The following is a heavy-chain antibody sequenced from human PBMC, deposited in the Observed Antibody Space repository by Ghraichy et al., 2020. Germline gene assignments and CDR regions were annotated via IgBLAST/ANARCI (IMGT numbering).Heavy chain of an antibody. CDR3: TRDRPIDY. V-gene: IGHV3-49*03. Sequence: SLRLSCTASGFTFGDYAMAWFRQAPGKGLEWVGFIRSKADGGTTAYAASVKGRFTVSRDDSKSIAYLQMNSLETEDTAVYYCTRDRPIDYWGQGILVTVSS. CDR2: IRSKADGGTT. CDR1: GFTFGDYA. J-gene: IGHJ4*02.